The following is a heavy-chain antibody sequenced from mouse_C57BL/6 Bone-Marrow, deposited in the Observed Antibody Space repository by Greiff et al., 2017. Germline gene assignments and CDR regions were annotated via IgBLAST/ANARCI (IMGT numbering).Heavy chain of an antibody. CDR1: GFTFSDYY. Sequence: VQLKESEGGLVQPGSSMKLSCTASGFTFSDYYMAWVRQVPEKGLEWVANINYDGSSTYYLDSLKSRFIISRDNAKNILYLQMSSLKSEDTATYYCAREGGYFYYAMDYWGQGTSVTVSS. V-gene: IGHV5-16*01. D-gene: IGHD2-3*01. J-gene: IGHJ4*01. CDR2: INYDGSST. CDR3: AREGGYFYYAMDY.